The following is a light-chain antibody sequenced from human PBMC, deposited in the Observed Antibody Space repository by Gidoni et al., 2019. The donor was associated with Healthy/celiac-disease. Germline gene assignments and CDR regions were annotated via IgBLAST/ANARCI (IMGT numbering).Light chain of an antibody. CDR3: SAWDSSLSAVV. CDR1: SNNVGNQG. Sequence: QAGLTQPPSVSKGLRQTATLTCTGNSNNVGNQGAAWLQQHQGHPPKLLSYRNNNRPSGISERLSASRSGNTASLTITGLQPEDEADYYSSAWDSSLSAVVFGGGTKLTVL. J-gene: IGLJ2*01. V-gene: IGLV10-54*01. CDR2: RNN.